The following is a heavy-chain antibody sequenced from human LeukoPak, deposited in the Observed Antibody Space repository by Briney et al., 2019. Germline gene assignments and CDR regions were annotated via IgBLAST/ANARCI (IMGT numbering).Heavy chain of an antibody. CDR2: IYYSGST. V-gene: IGHV4-59*08. CDR1: GGSISSYY. J-gene: IGHJ5*02. Sequence: SETLSLTCTVSGGSISSYYWSWIRQPPGKGLEWIGYIYYSGSTTYNPSLKSRVTISVDTSKNQFSLKLSSVTAADTAVYYCARYIYSGYDGGDYNWFDPWGQGTLVTVSS. CDR3: ARYIYSGYDGGDYNWFDP. D-gene: IGHD5-12*01.